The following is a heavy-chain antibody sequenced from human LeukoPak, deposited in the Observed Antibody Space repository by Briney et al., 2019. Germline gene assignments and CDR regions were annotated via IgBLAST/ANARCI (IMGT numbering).Heavy chain of an antibody. J-gene: IGHJ4*02. CDR2: INPNSGGT. Sequence: ASVKVSCKASGYTFTGYYMHWVRQAPGQGLEWMGWINPNSGGTNYAQKFQGRVTMTRDTSISTAYMELSRLRSDDTAVYYCAREYYYDSSGYYDWGQGTLVTVSS. CDR3: AREYYYDSSGYYD. CDR1: GYTFTGYY. V-gene: IGHV1-2*02. D-gene: IGHD3-22*01.